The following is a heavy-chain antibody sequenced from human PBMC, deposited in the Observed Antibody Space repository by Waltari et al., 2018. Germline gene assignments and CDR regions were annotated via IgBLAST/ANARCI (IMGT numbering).Heavy chain of an antibody. V-gene: IGHV3-9*01. J-gene: IGHJ6*02. CDR1: GFNLHDYA. CDR3: RNDLGPGGMGV. CDR2: SFWSGGGT. Sequence: EVQLVESGGGLVQPGMSLTLSCSVSGFNLHDYALNLVRQAPGKGLELVSASFWSGGGTGDADSVKGRFTISRDKAKNTLYLQMDSLRADDTALYYCRNDLGPGGMGVWGQGTTVTVSS.